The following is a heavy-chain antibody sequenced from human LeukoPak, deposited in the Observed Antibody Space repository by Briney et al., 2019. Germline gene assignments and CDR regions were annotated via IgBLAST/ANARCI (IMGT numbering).Heavy chain of an antibody. D-gene: IGHD1-26*01. Sequence: SETLSLTCTVSGGSISSSSYYWGWIRQPPGKGPEWIGSIYYSGSTYYNPSLKSRVTISVDTSKNQFSLRLSSVTAADTAVYYCARDLGGSYSSETWFDPWGQGTLVTVSS. CDR1: GGSISSSSYY. CDR3: ARDLGGSYSSETWFDP. V-gene: IGHV4-39*02. J-gene: IGHJ5*02. CDR2: IYYSGST.